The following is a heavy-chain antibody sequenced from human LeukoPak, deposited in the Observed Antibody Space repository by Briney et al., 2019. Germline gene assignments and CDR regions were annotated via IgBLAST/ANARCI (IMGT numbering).Heavy chain of an antibody. CDR1: GFTFRSFD. J-gene: IGHJ4*02. CDR3: ARDKKRYCSGGSCPLPLDY. Sequence: PGGSLRLSCEASGFTFRSFDMAWVRQAPGKGLEWVSHISSSSSNIDYADSVKGRFTISRDNAKNSLFLQMNSLRAEDTAVYYCARDKKRYCSGGSCPLPLDYWGQGTLVTVSS. V-gene: IGHV3-48*01. CDR2: ISSSSSNI. D-gene: IGHD2-15*01.